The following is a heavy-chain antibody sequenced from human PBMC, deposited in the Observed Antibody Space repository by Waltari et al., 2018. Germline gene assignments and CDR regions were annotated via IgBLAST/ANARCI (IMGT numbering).Heavy chain of an antibody. CDR1: GFSLSTSGVG. CDR2: IYWNDDK. CDR3: AHRRTIFGVVTYFDY. D-gene: IGHD3-3*01. J-gene: IGHJ4*02. Sequence: QITLKESGPTLVKPTQTLTLTCTFSGFSLSTSGVGVGWIRQPPGKALEWLALIYWNDDKRYSPSLKSRLTITKDTSKNQVVLTMTNMDPVDTATYYCAHRRTIFGVVTYFDYWGQGTLVTVSS. V-gene: IGHV2-5*01.